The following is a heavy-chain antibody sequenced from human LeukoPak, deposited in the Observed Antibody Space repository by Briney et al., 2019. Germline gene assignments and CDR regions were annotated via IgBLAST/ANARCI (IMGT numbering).Heavy chain of an antibody. CDR1: GLTFSSYE. J-gene: IGHJ4*02. CDR2: ISSSGSTI. D-gene: IGHD4-23*01. CDR3: ARESYRGSSFDY. V-gene: IGHV3-48*03. Sequence: GGSLRLSCAASGLTFSSYEMNWVRQAPGKGLEWVSYISSSGSTIYYADSVKGRFTISRDNAKNSLYLQMNSLRAEDTAVYYCARESYRGSSFDYWGQGTLVTVSS.